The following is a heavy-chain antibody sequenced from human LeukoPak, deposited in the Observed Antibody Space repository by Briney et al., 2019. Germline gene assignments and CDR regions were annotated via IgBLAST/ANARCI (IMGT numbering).Heavy chain of an antibody. CDR1: GGSISSYY. V-gene: IGHV4-59*01. CDR3: ARVYYYDSSGYSTPYYFDY. Sequence: SETLSLTCTVSGGSISSYYWSWIRQPPGKGLEWLGYIYYSGSTKYHPSLKSRVTISVDTSKNQFSLKLSSVTAADTAVYYCARVYYYDSSGYSTPYYFDYWGQGTLVTVSS. CDR2: IYYSGST. J-gene: IGHJ4*02. D-gene: IGHD3-22*01.